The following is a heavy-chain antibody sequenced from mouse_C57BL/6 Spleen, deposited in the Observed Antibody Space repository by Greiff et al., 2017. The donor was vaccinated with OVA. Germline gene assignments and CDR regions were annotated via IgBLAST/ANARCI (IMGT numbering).Heavy chain of an antibody. J-gene: IGHJ2*01. D-gene: IGHD1-1*01. CDR3: ARGGSSTVDPYFDY. CDR1: GYAFSSSW. CDR2: IYPGDGDT. Sequence: QVQLQQSGPELVKPGASVKISCKASGYAFSSSWMNWVKQRPGKGLEWIGRIYPGDGDTNYNGKFKGKATLTADKSSSTAYMQLSSLTSEDSAVYFCARGGSSTVDPYFDYWGQGTTLTVSS. V-gene: IGHV1-82*01.